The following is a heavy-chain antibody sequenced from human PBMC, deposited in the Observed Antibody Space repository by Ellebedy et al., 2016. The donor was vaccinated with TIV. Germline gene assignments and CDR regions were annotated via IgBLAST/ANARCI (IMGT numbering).Heavy chain of an antibody. D-gene: IGHD1-7*01. V-gene: IGHV4-39*07. Sequence: MPSETLSLTCTVSGGSISNSDYYWNWIRQPPGKGLEWIGSIYYSGSAYYNPSLKSRVTVSVDTSKNQFSLKLRSVTAADTAVYYCARARELRELFDFWGQGTLVTVSS. CDR1: GGSISNSDYY. CDR3: ARARELRELFDF. CDR2: IYYSGSA. J-gene: IGHJ4*02.